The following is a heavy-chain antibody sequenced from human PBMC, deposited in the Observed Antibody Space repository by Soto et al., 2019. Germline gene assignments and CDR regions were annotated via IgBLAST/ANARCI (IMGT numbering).Heavy chain of an antibody. CDR3: AKALNVRALVGLFFDY. V-gene: IGHV3-23*01. J-gene: IGHJ4*02. CDR2: ISGSGGST. CDR1: GFTFSSYA. D-gene: IGHD3-10*01. Sequence: GGSLRLSCAASGFTFSSYAMSWVRQAPGKGLEWVSAISGSGGSTYYADSVKGRFTISRDNSKNTLYLQTNSLRAEDTAVYYCAKALNVRALVGLFFDYWGQGTLVTVSS.